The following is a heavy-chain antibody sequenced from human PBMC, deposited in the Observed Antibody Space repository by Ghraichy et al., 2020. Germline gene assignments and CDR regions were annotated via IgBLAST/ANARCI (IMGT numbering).Heavy chain of an antibody. CDR3: ARLEVGGLRGWLVQPYEFDY. CDR2: IYPGDSDT. Sequence: GESLNISCKGSGYSFTSYWIGWVRQMPGKGLEWMGIIYPGDSDTRYSPSFQGQVTISADKSISTAYLQWSSLKASDTAMYYCARLEVGGLRGWLVQPYEFDYWGQGTLVTVSS. J-gene: IGHJ4*02. V-gene: IGHV5-51*01. CDR1: GYSFTSYW. D-gene: IGHD6-19*01.